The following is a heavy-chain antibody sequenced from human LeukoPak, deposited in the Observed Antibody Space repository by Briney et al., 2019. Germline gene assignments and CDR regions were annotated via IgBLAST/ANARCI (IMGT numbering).Heavy chain of an antibody. CDR3: ANPPTMVRGVVLGY. J-gene: IGHJ4*02. CDR1: GFTFSSYA. V-gene: IGHV3-23*01. Sequence: GGSLRLSCAASGFTFSSYAMSWVRQAPGKGLEWVSAISGSGGSTYYADSVKGRFTISRDNSKNTLYLQMNSLRAEDTAVYYCANPPTMVRGVVLGYWGQGTLVTVSS. D-gene: IGHD3-10*01. CDR2: ISGSGGST.